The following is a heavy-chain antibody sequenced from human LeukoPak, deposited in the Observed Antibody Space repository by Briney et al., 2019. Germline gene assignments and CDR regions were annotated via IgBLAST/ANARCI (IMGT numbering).Heavy chain of an antibody. CDR1: GYTFTSYG. CDR3: ARVTTYYYDSSGYPVYDAFDI. V-gene: IGHV1-18*01. CDR2: ISAYNGNT. Sequence: ASVNVSCKASGYTFTSYGISWVRQAPGQGLEWMGWISAYNGNTNYAQKLQGRVTMTTDTSTSTAYMELRSLRPDDTAVYYCARVTTYYYDSSGYPVYDAFDIWGQGTMVTVSS. D-gene: IGHD3-22*01. J-gene: IGHJ3*02.